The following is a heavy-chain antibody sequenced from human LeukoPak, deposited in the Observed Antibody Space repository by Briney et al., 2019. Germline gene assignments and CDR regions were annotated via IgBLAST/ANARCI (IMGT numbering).Heavy chain of an antibody. CDR1: GGSFSGYY. J-gene: IGHJ5*02. CDR2: INHSGST. D-gene: IGHD5-12*01. Sequence: AETLSLTCAVYGGSFSGYYCSWIRQPPGKGLEWIGEINHSGSTNYNPSLKSRVTISVDTSKNQFSLKLSSVTAADTAVYYCARQIRWLRYWFDPWGQGTLVTVSS. V-gene: IGHV4-34*01. CDR3: ARQIRWLRYWFDP.